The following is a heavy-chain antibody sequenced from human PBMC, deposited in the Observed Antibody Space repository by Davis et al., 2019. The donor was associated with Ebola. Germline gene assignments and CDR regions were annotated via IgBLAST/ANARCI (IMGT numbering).Heavy chain of an antibody. V-gene: IGHV4-34*01. CDR3: ARGFRWYSGSYRCDP. CDR2: INHSGST. Sequence: QTLSLTRAVYGGSLSGYYWCWIRPPPGTGLEWIAEINHSGSTNYNPSLKCRVTISVDTSKNQFSLKLSSVTAADTAVYYCARGFRWYSGSYRCDPWGQGTLVTVSS. D-gene: IGHD1-26*01. CDR1: GGSLSGYY. J-gene: IGHJ5*02.